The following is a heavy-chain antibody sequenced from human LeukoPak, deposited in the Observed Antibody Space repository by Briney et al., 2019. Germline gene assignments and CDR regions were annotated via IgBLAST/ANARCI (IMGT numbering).Heavy chain of an antibody. Sequence: SETLSLTCTVSGGSVSNYYWSWIRQPAGKGLEWIGRIYSSGTTIYNPSLKSRVTMSVGTSKNQFSLKLSSVTEIDTAMYYCARNQAVAANRGAFDIWGQGTMVTVSS. V-gene: IGHV4-4*07. CDR3: ARNQAVAANRGAFDI. CDR1: GGSVSNYY. D-gene: IGHD6-19*01. CDR2: IYSSGTT. J-gene: IGHJ3*02.